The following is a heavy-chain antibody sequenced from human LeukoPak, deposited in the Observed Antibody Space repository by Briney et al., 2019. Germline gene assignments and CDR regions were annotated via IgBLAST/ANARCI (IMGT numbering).Heavy chain of an antibody. Sequence: GGSLRLSCAASGFTFSSYSMNWVRQAPGKGLEWVSFISTSSSYIYYADSVKGRFTISRDNAKNSLSLQMNSLKAEDTAVYYCARWLGNPDTLHYYYYYMDVWGKGTTVTVSS. J-gene: IGHJ6*03. CDR2: ISTSSSYI. D-gene: IGHD5-18*01. CDR1: GFTFSSYS. CDR3: ARWLGNPDTLHYYYYYMDV. V-gene: IGHV3-21*01.